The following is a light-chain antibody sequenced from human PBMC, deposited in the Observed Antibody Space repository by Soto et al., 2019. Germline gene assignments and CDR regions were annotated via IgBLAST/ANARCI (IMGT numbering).Light chain of an antibody. Sequence: QSALTQPPSVSGSPGQSVTISCTGTSRDVGSYDRVSWYQQSPGTAPKVIIFEVSNRPSGVPDRFSGSKSGNTASLTISGLQAEDEADYYCSSHTNISPLFGGGTKLTVL. CDR1: SRDVGSYDR. J-gene: IGLJ2*01. CDR3: SSHTNISPL. V-gene: IGLV2-18*02. CDR2: EVS.